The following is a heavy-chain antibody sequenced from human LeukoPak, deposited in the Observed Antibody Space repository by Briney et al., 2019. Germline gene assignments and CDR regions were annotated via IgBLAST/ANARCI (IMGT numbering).Heavy chain of an antibody. CDR3: ARDPGGTWGFDY. CDR2: ISIYSGNT. Sequence: ASVKVSCKTSGYTFTSHGLSWARQDPGQGLEWMGWISIYSGNTNYAQKLQDRISMTTDTSTNTAYMELRSLKSDDTAVYYCARDPGGTWGFDYWGQGALVTVSS. CDR1: GYTFTSHG. D-gene: IGHD7-27*01. V-gene: IGHV1-18*01. J-gene: IGHJ4*02.